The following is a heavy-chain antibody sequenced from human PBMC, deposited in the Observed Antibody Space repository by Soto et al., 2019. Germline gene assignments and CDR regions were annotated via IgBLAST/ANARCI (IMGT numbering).Heavy chain of an antibody. CDR2: INPSGGST. Sequence: QVQLVQSGAEVKKPGASVKVSCKASGYTFTSYYMHWVRQAPGQGLEWMGIINPSGGSTSYAQKFQGRVTMTRDTSTSTVYMELSSLRSEDTTVYYCARGITIFGVVNKYYFDYWGQGTLVTFSS. V-gene: IGHV1-46*03. CDR3: ARGITIFGVVNKYYFDY. J-gene: IGHJ4*02. D-gene: IGHD3-3*01. CDR1: GYTFTSYY.